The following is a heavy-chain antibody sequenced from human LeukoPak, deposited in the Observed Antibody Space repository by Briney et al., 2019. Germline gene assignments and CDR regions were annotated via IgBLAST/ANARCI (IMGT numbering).Heavy chain of an antibody. CDR1: GASMTSYY. CDR3: AREGSATARPFVSIDY. D-gene: IGHD6-6*01. J-gene: IGHJ4*02. Sequence: PSETLSLTCTVSGASMTSYYWTWIRQPPGKGLEWIGYMYFGERTNYNPSLKSRATISIDTSKKQFSLNLKSVTAADTAVYYCAREGSATARPFVSIDYWGQGTLVTVSS. CDR2: MYFGERT. V-gene: IGHV4-59*01.